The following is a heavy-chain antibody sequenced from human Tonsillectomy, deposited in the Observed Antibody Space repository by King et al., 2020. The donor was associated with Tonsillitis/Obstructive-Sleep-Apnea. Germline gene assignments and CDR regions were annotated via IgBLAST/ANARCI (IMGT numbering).Heavy chain of an antibody. V-gene: IGHV3-74*03. CDR2: INSDGSST. CDR1: GFTFRSYW. Sequence: VQLVESGGDSVQPGGSLRLSCAASGFTFRSYWMHWVRQAPGKGLVWVSRINSDGSSTKYADSVKGRFTVYRDNAKNTLYLPMRSLTAEDTAVYFCARIDYASGPFDYWGQGTLVTVSS. CDR3: ARIDYASGPFDY. J-gene: IGHJ4*02. D-gene: IGHD3-10*01.